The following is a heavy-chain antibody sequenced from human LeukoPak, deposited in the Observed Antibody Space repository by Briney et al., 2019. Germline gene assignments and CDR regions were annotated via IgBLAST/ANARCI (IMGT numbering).Heavy chain of an antibody. V-gene: IGHV1-69*13. CDR3: ARGRWSYHPFDAFDI. CDR1: GGTFSSYA. Sequence: SVKVSRKASGGTFSSYAISWVRQAPGQGLEWMGGIIPIFGTANYAQKFQGRVTITADESTSTAYMELSSLRSEDTAVYYCARGRWSYHPFDAFDIWGQGTMVTVSS. D-gene: IGHD1-26*01. J-gene: IGHJ3*02. CDR2: IIPIFGTA.